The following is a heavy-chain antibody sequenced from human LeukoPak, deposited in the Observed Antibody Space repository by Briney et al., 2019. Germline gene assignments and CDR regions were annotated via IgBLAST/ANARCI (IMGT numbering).Heavy chain of an antibody. CDR3: ARAAGSYAFDI. J-gene: IGHJ3*02. D-gene: IGHD3-10*01. V-gene: IGHV3-11*04. Sequence: PGGSLRLSCAASTFTFSDSYMGWVRQSPGKGLGWGSYISSSGTTIYYADSVKGRFTISRDKDKNSLYLQMNSLRAEDTAVYYCARAAGSYAFDIWGQGTMVTVSS. CDR1: TFTFSDSY. CDR2: ISSSGTTI.